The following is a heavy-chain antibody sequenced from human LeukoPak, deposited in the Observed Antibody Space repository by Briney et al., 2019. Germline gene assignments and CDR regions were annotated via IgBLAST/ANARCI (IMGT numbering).Heavy chain of an antibody. V-gene: IGHV3-21*01. J-gene: IGHJ4*02. D-gene: IGHD3-22*01. CDR3: ARGISGYYYTEAY. CDR1: GFTSSSYS. Sequence: GGSLRLSCAASGFTSSSYSMNWVRQAPGKGLEWVSSISSSSSYIYYADSVKGRFTISRDNAKNSLYLQMNSLRAEDTAVYYCARGISGYYYTEAYWGQGTLVTVSS. CDR2: ISSSSSYI.